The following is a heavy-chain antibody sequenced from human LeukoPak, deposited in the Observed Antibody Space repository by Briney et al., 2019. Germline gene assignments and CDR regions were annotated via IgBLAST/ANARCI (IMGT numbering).Heavy chain of an antibody. J-gene: IGHJ3*02. CDR2: IYTSGST. CDR1: GGSFSSYY. D-gene: IGHD3-22*01. V-gene: IGHV4-4*07. Sequence: SETLSLTCAVYGGSFSSYYWSWIRQPAGKGLEWIGRIYTSGSTNYNPSLKSRVTMSVDTSKNQFSLKLSSVTAADTAVYYCARDSVYYDSSGFPKTGAFDIWGQGTMVTVSS. CDR3: ARDSVYYDSSGFPKTGAFDI.